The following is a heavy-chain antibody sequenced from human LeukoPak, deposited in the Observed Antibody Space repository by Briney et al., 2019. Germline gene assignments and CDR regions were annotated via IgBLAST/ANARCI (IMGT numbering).Heavy chain of an antibody. CDR3: QSRFLEWLLDY. J-gene: IGHJ4*02. CDR1: GDSIRSNNYY. Sequence: SKTLSLTCTVSGDSIRSNNYYWGWIRQPPGKGLEWIGSIYDTGSTFYNPSLKSRVIISVDTSKNQFSLKLSSVTAADTAVYYCQSRFLEWLLDYWGQGTLVTVSS. V-gene: IGHV4-39*01. CDR2: IYDTGST. D-gene: IGHD3-3*01.